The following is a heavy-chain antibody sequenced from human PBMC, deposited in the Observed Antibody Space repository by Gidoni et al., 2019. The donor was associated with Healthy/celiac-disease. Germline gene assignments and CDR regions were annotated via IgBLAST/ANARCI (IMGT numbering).Heavy chain of an antibody. CDR1: GSTFENYW. D-gene: IGHD3-10*01. Sequence: EVQLVESGGGLVQPGGSLRLSCAASGSTFENYWMSWVRQAPGKGLEWVANRNQEGSAKYYVDSVNGRFTISRDNAKNSLYLQMNSLRVEDTAVYYCARAGARGTADYWGQGTLVTVSA. J-gene: IGHJ4*02. CDR3: ARAGARGTADY. CDR2: RNQEGSAK. V-gene: IGHV3-7*01.